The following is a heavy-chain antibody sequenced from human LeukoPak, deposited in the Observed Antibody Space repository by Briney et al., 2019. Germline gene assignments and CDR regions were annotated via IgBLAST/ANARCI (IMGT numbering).Heavy chain of an antibody. D-gene: IGHD6-19*01. CDR2: ISAYSGNT. CDR3: ARESIAVAGTHYYYYGMDV. Sequence: ASVKVSCKASGYTFTSYGISWVRQAPGQGLEWMGWISAYSGNTNYAQQLQGRVTMTTDTSTSTAYMELRSLRSDDTAVYYCARESIAVAGTHYYYYGMDVWGQGTTVTVSS. CDR1: GYTFTSYG. J-gene: IGHJ6*02. V-gene: IGHV1-18*01.